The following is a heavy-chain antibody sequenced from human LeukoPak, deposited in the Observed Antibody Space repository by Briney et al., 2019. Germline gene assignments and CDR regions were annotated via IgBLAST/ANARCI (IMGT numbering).Heavy chain of an antibody. CDR2: ISGSGGST. J-gene: IGHJ4*02. D-gene: IGHD1-26*01. Sequence: GGSLRLSCAASGFTFSSYNMNWVRQAPGKGLEWVSGISGSGGSTYYADSVKGRFTISRDNSKNTLYLQMNSLRAEDTAVYYCAKDRGGNYLFYLDYWGQGTLVTVSS. V-gene: IGHV3-23*01. CDR1: GFTFSSYN. CDR3: AKDRGGNYLFYLDY.